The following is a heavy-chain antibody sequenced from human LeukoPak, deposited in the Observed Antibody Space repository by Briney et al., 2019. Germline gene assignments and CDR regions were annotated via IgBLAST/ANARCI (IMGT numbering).Heavy chain of an antibody. CDR1: RFTFSSYS. CDR3: ARVRGIVGASDY. V-gene: IGHV3-21*01. CDR2: ISSSSSYI. Sequence: PGGSLRLSCAASRFTFSSYSMNWVRQAPGKGLEWVSSISSSSSYIYYADSVKGRFTISRDNAKNSLYLQMNSLRAEDTAVYYCARVRGIVGASDYWGQGTLVTVSS. J-gene: IGHJ4*02. D-gene: IGHD1-26*01.